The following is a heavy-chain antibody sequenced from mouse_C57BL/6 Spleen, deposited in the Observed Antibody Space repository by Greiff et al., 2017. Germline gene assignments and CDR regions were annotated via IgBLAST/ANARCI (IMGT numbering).Heavy chain of an antibody. CDR3: ARGDSYAPYYFDD. Sequence: EVQLVESEGGLVQPGSSMKLSCTASGFTFSDYYMAWVRQVPEKGLEWVANINYDGSSTYYLDSLKSRFIISRDNAKNILYLQMSSLKSEDTATYYCARGDSYAPYYFDDWGQGTTLTVSS. D-gene: IGHD6-5*01. J-gene: IGHJ2*01. CDR1: GFTFSDYY. CDR2: INYDGSST. V-gene: IGHV5-16*01.